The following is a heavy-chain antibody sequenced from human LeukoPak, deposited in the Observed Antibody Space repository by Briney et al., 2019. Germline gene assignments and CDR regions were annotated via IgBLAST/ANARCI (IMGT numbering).Heavy chain of an antibody. D-gene: IGHD5-18*01. Sequence: ASVKVSCKASGYTFTGYYMHWVRQAPGQGLEWMGRINPNSGGTNYAQKFQGRDTMTRDTSISTAYMELSRLRSDDTAVYYCARGDTAMPHLPFDYWGQGTLVTVSS. CDR1: GYTFTGYY. J-gene: IGHJ4*02. CDR3: ARGDTAMPHLPFDY. CDR2: INPNSGGT. V-gene: IGHV1-2*06.